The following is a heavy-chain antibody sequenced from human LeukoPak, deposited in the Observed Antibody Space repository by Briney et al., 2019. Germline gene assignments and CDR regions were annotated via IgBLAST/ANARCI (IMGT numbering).Heavy chain of an antibody. Sequence: SETLSLTCTVSGVSISSSNSYWGWIRQPPGKGLEWIGSIYYSGNTYYNASLKSQVSISIDTSKNQFSLRLTSVTAADTAVYYCARTPLRGATFFTSYPNWFDTWGQGTLVTVSS. CDR1: GVSISSSNSY. CDR2: IYYSGNT. D-gene: IGHD3-10*01. CDR3: ARTPLRGATFFTSYPNWFDT. J-gene: IGHJ5*02. V-gene: IGHV4-39*01.